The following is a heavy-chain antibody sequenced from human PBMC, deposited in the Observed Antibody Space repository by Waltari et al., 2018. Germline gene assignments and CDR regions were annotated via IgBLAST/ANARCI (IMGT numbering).Heavy chain of an antibody. J-gene: IGHJ6*02. CDR2: IHHSGST. V-gene: IGHV4-34*01. D-gene: IGHD6-13*01. CDR1: GGSFRGYY. CDR3: AKSSPRGYSSWYYYYYGMDV. Sequence: QVQLQQWGAGLLQPSETLSLTCAVYGGSFRGYYWSWIRQPHGKGLEWIGEIHHSGSTNYNPSLKSRVTISVDTSKNQFSLKLSSVTAADTAVYYCAKSSPRGYSSWYYYYYGMDVWGQGTTVTVSS.